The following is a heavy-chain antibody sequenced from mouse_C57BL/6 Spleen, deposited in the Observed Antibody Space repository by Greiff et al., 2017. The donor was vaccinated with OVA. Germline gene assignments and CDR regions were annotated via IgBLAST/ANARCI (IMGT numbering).Heavy chain of an antibody. V-gene: IGHV1-50*01. CDR2: IDPSDSYT. Sequence: VQLQQPGAELVKPGASVKLSCKASGYTFTSYWMQWVKQRPGQGLEWIGEIDPSDSYTNYNQKFKGKATLTVDTSSSTAYMQLSSLTSEDSAVYYCARKGVLLRDAMDYWGQGTSVTVSS. CDR1: GYTFTSYW. J-gene: IGHJ4*01. D-gene: IGHD1-1*01. CDR3: ARKGVLLRDAMDY.